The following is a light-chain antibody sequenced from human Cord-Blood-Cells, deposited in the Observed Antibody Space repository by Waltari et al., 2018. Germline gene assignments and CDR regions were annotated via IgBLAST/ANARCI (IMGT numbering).Light chain of an antibody. CDR2: EVS. CDR1: SSDDGGYNY. J-gene: IGLJ2*01. Sequence: QSALTQPASVSGSPGQSITISCTGTSSDDGGYNYVSWYQQHPGKAPKLMIYEVSNRPSGVSNRFSGSKSGNTASLTISGLQAEDEADYYCSSYTSSRVFGGGTKLTVL. CDR3: SSYTSSRV. V-gene: IGLV2-14*01.